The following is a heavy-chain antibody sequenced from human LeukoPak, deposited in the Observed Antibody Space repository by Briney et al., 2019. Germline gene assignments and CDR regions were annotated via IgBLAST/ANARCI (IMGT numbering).Heavy chain of an antibody. CDR3: ANTFVPAGSYNIPFGY. Sequence: GGSLRLSCAASGFPFSSYGMHWVRQAPGKGLEWVAFIRYDGSNKYYADSVKGRFTISRDNSKNTLYLQMNSLRAEDTAVYYCANTFVPAGSYNIPFGYWGQGTLVTVSS. J-gene: IGHJ4*02. CDR2: IRYDGSNK. D-gene: IGHD1-26*01. V-gene: IGHV3-30*02. CDR1: GFPFSSYG.